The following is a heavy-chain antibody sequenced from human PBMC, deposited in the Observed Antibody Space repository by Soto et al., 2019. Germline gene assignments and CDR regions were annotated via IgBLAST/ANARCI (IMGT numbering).Heavy chain of an antibody. Sequence: TLSLTCTVSGGSISSHYWSWVRQAPGKGLEWIGHIYYRGSTTYNPSLRSRSTISVDTSNNQFSLKLNSVTTADTAVYYCARDGREASGMDVWGQGTKVTVSS. CDR1: GGSISSHY. D-gene: IGHD1-26*01. CDR2: IYYRGST. J-gene: IGHJ6*02. CDR3: ARDGREASGMDV. V-gene: IGHV4-59*11.